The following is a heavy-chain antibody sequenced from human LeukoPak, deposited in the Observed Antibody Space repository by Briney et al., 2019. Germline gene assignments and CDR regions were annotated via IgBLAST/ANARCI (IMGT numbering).Heavy chain of an antibody. CDR3: ARETGYSSSWYGS. D-gene: IGHD6-13*01. V-gene: IGHV3-21*01. J-gene: IGHJ4*02. CDR1: RFTFTDYT. CDR2: ISSSSSYI. Sequence: GGSLRLSCAASRFTFTDYTMNWVRQAPGKGLEWVSSISSSSSYINYADSVKGRFTISRDNAKNSVYLQMNNLRAEDTAVYYCARETGYSSSWYGSWGQGTLVTVSS.